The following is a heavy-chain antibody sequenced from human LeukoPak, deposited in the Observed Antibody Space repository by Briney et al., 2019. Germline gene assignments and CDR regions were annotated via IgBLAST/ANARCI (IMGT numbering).Heavy chain of an antibody. CDR3: ASYDFWSGYYFDY. Sequence: GGSLRLSCAASGFTFSSYSMNWVRQAPGKGLEWVSYISSSGSTIYYADSVKGRFTISRDNAKNSLYLQMNSLRAEDTAVYYCASYDFWSGYYFDYWGQGTLVTVSS. V-gene: IGHV3-48*04. CDR1: GFTFSSYS. CDR2: ISSSGSTI. J-gene: IGHJ4*02. D-gene: IGHD3-3*01.